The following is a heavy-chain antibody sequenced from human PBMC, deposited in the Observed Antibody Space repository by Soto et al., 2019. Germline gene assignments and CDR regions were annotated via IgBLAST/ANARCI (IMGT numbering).Heavy chain of an antibody. CDR2: IYYSGST. CDR3: ARSWNDAFDI. D-gene: IGHD1-1*01. V-gene: IGHV4-59*01. Sequence: PSETLSLTCTVSGCSISSYYWSWIRQPPGKGLEWIGYIYYSGSTNYNPSLKSRVTISVDTSKNQFSLKLSSVTAADTAVYYCARSWNDAFDIWGQGTMVTVSS. CDR1: GCSISSYY. J-gene: IGHJ3*02.